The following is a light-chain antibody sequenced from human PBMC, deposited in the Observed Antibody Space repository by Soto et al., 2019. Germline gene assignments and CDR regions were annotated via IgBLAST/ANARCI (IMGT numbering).Light chain of an antibody. CDR2: EVS. J-gene: IGLJ2*01. Sequence: QSVLTQPASVSGSPGQSITISCTGTSSDVGGYNYVSWYQQHPGKAPKLMIYEVSNRPSGVSNRFSGSKSSNTASLTISGLQADDEADYYCSSSTSSDALLFGGGTKLTVL. CDR3: SSSTSSDALL. V-gene: IGLV2-14*01. CDR1: SSDVGGYNY.